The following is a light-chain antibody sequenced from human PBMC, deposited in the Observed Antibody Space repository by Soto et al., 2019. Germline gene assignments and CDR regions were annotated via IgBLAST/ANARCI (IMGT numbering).Light chain of an antibody. CDR3: QQRSNWGVT. Sequence: EIVLTQSPGTLSLSPGERATLSCRASQSVSRYLAWYQQKPGQAPRLLIYDASTRATGISARFSGSGSGTDFTLTVSSLGPEDLGMYYCQQRSNWGVTFGQGTKGEVK. CDR1: QSVSRY. V-gene: IGKV3-11*01. CDR2: DAS. J-gene: IGKJ1*01.